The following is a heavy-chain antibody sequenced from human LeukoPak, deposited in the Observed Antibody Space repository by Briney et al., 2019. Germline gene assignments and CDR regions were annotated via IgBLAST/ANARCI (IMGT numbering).Heavy chain of an antibody. CDR1: GFALSSHW. Sequence: PGGPLRLSCAASGFALSSHWMTWVRQVPGRGPEWVANVNRDGSETYYLDSVKGRFTISKDNAKNSLYLQMNSLRAEDTALYHCARNNGMDVCGQGTTVIVSS. J-gene: IGHJ6*02. CDR2: VNRDGSET. V-gene: IGHV3-7*03. CDR3: ARNNGMDV.